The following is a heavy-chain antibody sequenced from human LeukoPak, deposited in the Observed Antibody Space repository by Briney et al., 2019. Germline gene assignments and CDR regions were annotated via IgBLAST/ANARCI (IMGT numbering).Heavy chain of an antibody. CDR1: GYTFTGYY. CDR2: IHPNSGGT. J-gene: IGHJ5*02. Sequence: ASVKVSCKASGYTFTGYYLHWVRQAPGQGLEWMGWIHPNSGGTNYAQKFQGRVTMTRDTSISTAYLELSRLRSDDTAVYYCARDRVNRNWFDPWGQGTLVTVSS. CDR3: ARDRVNRNWFDP. V-gene: IGHV1-2*02. D-gene: IGHD1-14*01.